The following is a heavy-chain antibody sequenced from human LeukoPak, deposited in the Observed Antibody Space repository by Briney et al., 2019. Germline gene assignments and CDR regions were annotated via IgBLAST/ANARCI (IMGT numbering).Heavy chain of an antibody. CDR2: IYYSGST. CDR1: GGSISSYY. Sequence: SGTLSLTCTVSGGSISSYYWSWIRQPPGKGLEWVGYIYYSGSTNYNPSLKSRVTISVDTSKNQFSLKLSSVTAADTAVYYCARDKGVFPGDYYYGMDVWGQGTTVTVSS. V-gene: IGHV4-59*01. CDR3: ARDKGVFPGDYYYGMDV. J-gene: IGHJ6*02. D-gene: IGHD3-10*01.